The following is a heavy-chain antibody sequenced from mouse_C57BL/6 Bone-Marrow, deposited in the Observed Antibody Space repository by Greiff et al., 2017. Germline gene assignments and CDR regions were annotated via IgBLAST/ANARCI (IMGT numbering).Heavy chain of an antibody. D-gene: IGHD2-4*01. Sequence: EVKLQQSGAELVRPGASVKLSCTASGFNIKDDYMHWVKQRPEQGLEWIGWIDPENGDTEYASKFQGKATITADTSSNTAYLQLSSLTSEDTAVYYCTTTGDYEDYAMDYWGQGTSVTVSS. CDR2: IDPENGDT. CDR1: GFNIKDDY. J-gene: IGHJ4*01. V-gene: IGHV14-4*01. CDR3: TTTGDYEDYAMDY.